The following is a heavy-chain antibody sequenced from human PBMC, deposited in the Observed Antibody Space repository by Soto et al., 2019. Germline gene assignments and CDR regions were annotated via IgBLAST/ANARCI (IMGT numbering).Heavy chain of an antibody. V-gene: IGHV1-69*06. CDR2: IIPIFGTA. CDR1: GGTFSSYA. J-gene: IGHJ4*02. Sequence: SVKVSCKASGGTFSSYAISWVRQAPGQGLEWMGVIIPIFGTANYAQKFQGRVTITADKSTSTAYLQLLNLKASDTAIYYCTKGATSPFDSWGQGTRVTVSS. CDR3: TKGATSPFDS. D-gene: IGHD3-16*01.